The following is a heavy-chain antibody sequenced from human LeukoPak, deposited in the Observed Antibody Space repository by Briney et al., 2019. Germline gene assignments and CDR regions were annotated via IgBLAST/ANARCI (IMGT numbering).Heavy chain of an antibody. Sequence: GGSLRLSCAASGFTFDDYAMHWVRQAPGKGLEWVSGVTWNTDNIGYADFVKGRFTISRDNAKNSLYLQMNSLRAEDTALYYCAKTGGYDGAGGYFDLWGRGTLVTVSS. CDR3: AKTGGYDGAGGYFDL. J-gene: IGHJ2*01. V-gene: IGHV3-9*01. CDR1: GFTFDDYA. CDR2: VTWNTDNI. D-gene: IGHD5-12*01.